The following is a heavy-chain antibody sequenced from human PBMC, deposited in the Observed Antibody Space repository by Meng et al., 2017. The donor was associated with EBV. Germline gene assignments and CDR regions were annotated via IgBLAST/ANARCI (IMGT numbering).Heavy chain of an antibody. Sequence: QVQLVQSGAEVKKPXXSXKGXCKASGYTFTGYDMHWVRQAPGQGLEWMGWINPNSGGTNYAQKFQGWVTMTRDTSISTAYMELSRLRSDDTAVYYCARDEAAAGRPLGYWGQGTLVTVSS. CDR2: INPNSGGT. CDR1: GYTFTGYD. J-gene: IGHJ4*02. CDR3: ARDEAAAGRPLGY. D-gene: IGHD6-13*01. V-gene: IGHV1-2*04.